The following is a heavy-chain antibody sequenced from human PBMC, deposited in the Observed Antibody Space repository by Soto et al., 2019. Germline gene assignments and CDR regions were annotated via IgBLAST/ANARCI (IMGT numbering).Heavy chain of an antibody. CDR3: AIGGYSYGGFYYYYYYMDV. V-gene: IGHV1-8*01. CDR1: GYTFTSYD. J-gene: IGHJ6*03. Sequence: GASVKVSCKASGYTFTSYDVTWVRQAPGQGLEWMGWMNPNSGNTGYAQKFQGRVTMTRNTSISTAYMELSSLRSEDTAVYYCAIGGYSYGGFYYYYYYMDVWGKGTTVTVS. D-gene: IGHD5-18*01. CDR2: MNPNSGNT.